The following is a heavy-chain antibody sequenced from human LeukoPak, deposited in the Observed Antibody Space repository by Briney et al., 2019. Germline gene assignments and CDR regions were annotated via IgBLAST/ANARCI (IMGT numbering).Heavy chain of an antibody. CDR1: GFTFSSYA. CDR2: ISASDGRT. CDR3: ASGGYSSSWFDY. J-gene: IGHJ4*02. V-gene: IGHV3-23*01. D-gene: IGHD6-13*01. Sequence: GGSLRLSCAASGFTFSSYAMSWVRQAPGKGLQWVSAISASDGRTYYADSVKGRFTVSRDNSKNTLYLQMNSLRAEDTAVYYCASGGYSSSWFDYWGQGTLVTVSS.